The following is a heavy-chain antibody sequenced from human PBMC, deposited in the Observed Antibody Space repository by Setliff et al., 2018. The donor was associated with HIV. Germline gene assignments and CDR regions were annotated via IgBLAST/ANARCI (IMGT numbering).Heavy chain of an antibody. CDR2: IYSGGTT. CDR1: GGSISSSSYY. V-gene: IGHV4-39*07. D-gene: IGHD3-3*01. Sequence: SETLSLTCTVSGGSISSSSYYWGWIRQPPGKGLEWIGNIYSGGTTYYNPSLKSRVTISLDTSRNQFSLKLTSMTAADTSVYYCACRYYDLWSNYYTGIPYWGQGTLVTVSS. J-gene: IGHJ4*02. CDR3: ACRYYDLWSNYYTGIPY.